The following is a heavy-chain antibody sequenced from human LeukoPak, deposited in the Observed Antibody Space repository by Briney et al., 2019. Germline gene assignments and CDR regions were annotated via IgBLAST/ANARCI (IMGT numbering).Heavy chain of an antibody. D-gene: IGHD1-26*01. J-gene: IGHJ4*02. CDR3: ARGEIPFGYFDY. V-gene: IGHV3-48*03. CDR2: ITSSYSTI. Sequence: GGSLRLSCAASGFTFSSYEMNWVRQAPGKGLVWVSYITSSYSTIYNADSVKGRFTISRDNAKNSLYLQMNSLRAEDTAVYYCARGEIPFGYFDYWGQGTLVTVSS. CDR1: GFTFSSYE.